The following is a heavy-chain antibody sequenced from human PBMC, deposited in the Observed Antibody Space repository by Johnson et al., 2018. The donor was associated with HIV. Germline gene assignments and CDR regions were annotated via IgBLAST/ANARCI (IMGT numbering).Heavy chain of an antibody. CDR3: ARLRWGSGDPLHDAFDV. D-gene: IGHD2-21*01. V-gene: IGHV3-30*04. Sequence: QVQLVESGGGVMQPGKSLRLSCEASGFTFRSYAMHWVRQAPGKGLEWVAVISYDGSNQYYADSVKGRFTISRDNAKNSLYVQMNSLRAEDTAVYYCARLRWGSGDPLHDAFDVWGQGTMVTVSS. CDR1: GFTFRSYA. J-gene: IGHJ3*01. CDR2: ISYDGSNQ.